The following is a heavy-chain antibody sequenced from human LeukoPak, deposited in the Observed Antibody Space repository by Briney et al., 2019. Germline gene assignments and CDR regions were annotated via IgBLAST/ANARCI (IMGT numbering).Heavy chain of an antibody. CDR2: ISASGTTI. CDR1: GFSFSSYE. CDR3: AKSGARYCTGGSCYFDY. Sequence: GGSLRLSCAASGFSFSSYEMNWVRQAPGKGLEWVSYISASGTTIYYADSVKGRFTISRDNSNNTLYLQMNSLRAEDTAIYYCAKSGARYCTGGSCYFDYWGQGTLVTVSS. V-gene: IGHV3-48*03. D-gene: IGHD2-15*01. J-gene: IGHJ4*02.